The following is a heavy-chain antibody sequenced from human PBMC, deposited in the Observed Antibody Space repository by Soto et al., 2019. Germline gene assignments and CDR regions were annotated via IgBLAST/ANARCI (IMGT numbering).Heavy chain of an antibody. J-gene: IGHJ6*02. CDR1: GFTVSSNY. D-gene: IGHD5-12*01. CDR2: IYSGGST. V-gene: IGHV3-53*01. Sequence: GGSLRLSCAASGFTVSSNYMSWVRQAPGKGLEWVSVIYSGGSTYYADSVKGRFTISRDNSKNTLYLQMNSLRAEDTAVYYCARDLVMATIGNSVGYYYGMDVWGQGTTVTVSS. CDR3: ARDLVMATIGNSVGYYYGMDV.